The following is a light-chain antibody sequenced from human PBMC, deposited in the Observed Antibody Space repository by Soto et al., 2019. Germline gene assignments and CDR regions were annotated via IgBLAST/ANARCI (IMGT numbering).Light chain of an antibody. CDR1: QTVTTY. CDR2: DAS. CDR3: QQRAGSST. Sequence: IVLPQSPATLSLSPGERATLSCRASQTVTTYLAWYQQKPGQAPRLLIYDASNRATGIPARFSGSGSGSDFTLTISRLEPEDFAVYYCQQRAGSSTFGQGTRLEI. J-gene: IGKJ5*01. V-gene: IGKV3-11*01.